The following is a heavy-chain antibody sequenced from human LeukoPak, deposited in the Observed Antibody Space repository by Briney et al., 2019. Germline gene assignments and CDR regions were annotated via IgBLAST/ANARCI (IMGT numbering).Heavy chain of an antibody. CDR2: INYSGST. CDR3: ARGRSGYWVSLFEY. D-gene: IGHD6-25*01. Sequence: SETLSLTCSVSGYSIRSGYQWGWIRRPPGKGLEWIGIINYSGSTYDNPSLKSRVTISVDTSKNQFSLHLYSVTPQDTPLYYSARGRSGYWVSLFEYWGQGILVTVSS. J-gene: IGHJ4*02. CDR1: GYSIRSGYQ. V-gene: IGHV4-38-2*02.